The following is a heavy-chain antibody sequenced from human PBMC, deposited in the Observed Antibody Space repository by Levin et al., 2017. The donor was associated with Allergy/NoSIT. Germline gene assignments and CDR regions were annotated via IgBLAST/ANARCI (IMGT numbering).Heavy chain of an antibody. CDR3: ARDLEADKDWYFDR. J-gene: IGHJ2*01. CDR1: GFTFSSYV. D-gene: IGHD1-1*01. V-gene: IGHV3-23*01. Sequence: PGGSLRLSCAASGFTFSSYVMGWVRQAPGKGLEWVLLIRGSGGSTYYADSVKGRFTISRDNSKNTLYLQMNSLRVEDTAVYYCARDLEADKDWYFDRWGRGTLVTVSS. CDR2: IRGSGGST.